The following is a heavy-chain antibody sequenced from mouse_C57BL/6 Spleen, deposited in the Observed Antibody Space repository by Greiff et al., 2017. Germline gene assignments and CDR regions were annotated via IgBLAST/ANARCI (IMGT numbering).Heavy chain of an antibody. CDR1: GFTFSSYA. CDR3: TRVYYDYDAWFAY. J-gene: IGHJ3*01. D-gene: IGHD2-4*01. Sequence: EVKLVESGAGLVKPGGSLKLSCAASGFTFSSYAMSWVRQTPEKRLEWVAYISSGGDYIYYADTVKGRFTISRDNARNTLYLQMSSLKAEDTAMYYCTRVYYDYDAWFAYWGQGTLVTVSA. V-gene: IGHV5-9-1*02. CDR2: ISSGGDYI.